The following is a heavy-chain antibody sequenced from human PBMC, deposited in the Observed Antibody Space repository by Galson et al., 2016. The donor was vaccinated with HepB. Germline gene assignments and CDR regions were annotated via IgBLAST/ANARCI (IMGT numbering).Heavy chain of an antibody. CDR2: INTDNGNT. J-gene: IGHJ4*02. Sequence: SVKVSCKASGYAFSSYNISWVRQAPGQGLEWMGYINTDNGNTKSSQKFQGRVTITRDTSASTAYMELSSLRSEDTAVYYCAIIANVDLWLGELGGGYWGQATLGIVSS. D-gene: IGHD3-10*01. CDR1: GYAFSSYN. CDR3: AIIANVDLWLGELGGGY. V-gene: IGHV1-3*04.